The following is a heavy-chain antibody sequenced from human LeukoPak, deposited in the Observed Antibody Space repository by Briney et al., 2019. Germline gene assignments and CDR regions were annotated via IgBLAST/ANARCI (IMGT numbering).Heavy chain of an antibody. J-gene: IGHJ4*02. D-gene: IGHD1-26*01. Sequence: SETLSLTCAVYGGSFSGHYWSWIRQPPGKGLEWIGEINHSGSTNYNPSLKSRVTISVDTSKNQFSLKLSSVTAADTAVYYCARDRWDKSTGRYFDYWGQGTLVTVSS. CDR3: ARDRWDKSTGRYFDY. V-gene: IGHV4-34*01. CDR2: INHSGST. CDR1: GGSFSGHY.